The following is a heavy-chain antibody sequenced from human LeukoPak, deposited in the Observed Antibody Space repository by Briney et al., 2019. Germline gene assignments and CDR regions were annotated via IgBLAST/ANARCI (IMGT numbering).Heavy chain of an antibody. CDR3: ARDGGNSPLRDFDY. J-gene: IGHJ4*02. CDR2: IRYDGSNK. Sequence: GGSLRLSCAASGFTFSSYGMHWVRQAPGKGLEWVAFIRYDGSNKYYADSVKGRFTISKDNSKNTLYLQMNSLRAEDTAVYYCARDGGNSPLRDFDYWGQGTLVTVSS. V-gene: IGHV3-30*02. CDR1: GFTFSSYG. D-gene: IGHD4-23*01.